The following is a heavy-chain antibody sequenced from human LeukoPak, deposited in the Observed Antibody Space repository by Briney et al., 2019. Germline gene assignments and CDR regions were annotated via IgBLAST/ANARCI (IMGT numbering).Heavy chain of an antibody. J-gene: IGHJ6*03. V-gene: IGHV4-39*07. CDR2: IYYSGST. CDR3: AREFASTLNYYYYMDV. D-gene: IGHD3-10*01. Sequence: SETLSLTCTVSGGSISSSSYYWGWIRQPPGKGLEWIGSIYYSGSTYYNPSLKSRVTISVDTPKNQFSLKLSSVTAADTAVYYCAREFASTLNYYYYMDVWGKGTTVTVFS. CDR1: GGSISSSSYY.